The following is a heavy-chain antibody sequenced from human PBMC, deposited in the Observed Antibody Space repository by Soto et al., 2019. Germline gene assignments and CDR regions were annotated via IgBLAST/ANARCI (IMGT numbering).Heavy chain of an antibody. Sequence: GEFLKISCKGSGYSFTSYWIGWVRQMPGKGLEWMGIIYPGDSDTRYSPSFQGQVTISADKSISTAYLQWSSLKASDTAMYYCARHIHYGDYVSYYYYMDVWGKGTTVTVSS. CDR2: IYPGDSDT. V-gene: IGHV5-51*01. CDR3: ARHIHYGDYVSYYYYMDV. J-gene: IGHJ6*03. CDR1: GYSFTSYW. D-gene: IGHD4-17*01.